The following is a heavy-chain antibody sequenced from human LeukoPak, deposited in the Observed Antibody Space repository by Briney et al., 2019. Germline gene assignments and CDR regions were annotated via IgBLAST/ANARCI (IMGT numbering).Heavy chain of an antibody. CDR2: IIPIFGTA. Sequence: SVTVSCKDIGGTFSSYAISWVRQAPGQGLEWMGRIIPIFGTANYAQKFQGGVTITTDESTSTAYMELSSLRSEDTAVYYCARRVVLFMGQDNDAFDIWGQGTMVTVS. V-gene: IGHV1-69*05. J-gene: IGHJ3*02. CDR3: ARRVVLFMGQDNDAFDI. CDR1: GGTFSSYA. D-gene: IGHD3-3*01.